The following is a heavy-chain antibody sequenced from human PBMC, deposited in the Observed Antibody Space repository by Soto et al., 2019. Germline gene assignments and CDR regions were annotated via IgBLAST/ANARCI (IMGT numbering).Heavy chain of an antibody. Sequence: SETQSLTCAVYGGSFSGYYGSWIRQPPGKGLEWIGEINHSGSTNYNPSLKSRVTISVDTSKNQFSLKLSSVTAADTAVYYCARGDFAWEPSTDYWGQGTLVTVSS. CDR3: ARGDFAWEPSTDY. CDR1: GGSFSGYY. D-gene: IGHD3-3*01. CDR2: INHSGST. J-gene: IGHJ4*02. V-gene: IGHV4-34*01.